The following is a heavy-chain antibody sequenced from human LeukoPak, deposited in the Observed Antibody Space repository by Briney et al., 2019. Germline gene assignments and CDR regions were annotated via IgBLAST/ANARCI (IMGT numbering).Heavy chain of an antibody. CDR2: INPNSGGT. Sequence: ASVKVSCKASGYTFTGYYMHWVRQAPGQGLEWMGWINPNSGGTNYAQKFQGRVTTTRDTSISTAYMELSRLRSDDTAVYYCARASYDILTGYYMYYFDYWGQGTLVTVSS. CDR1: GYTFTGYY. J-gene: IGHJ4*02. V-gene: IGHV1-2*02. CDR3: ARASYDILTGYYMYYFDY. D-gene: IGHD3-9*01.